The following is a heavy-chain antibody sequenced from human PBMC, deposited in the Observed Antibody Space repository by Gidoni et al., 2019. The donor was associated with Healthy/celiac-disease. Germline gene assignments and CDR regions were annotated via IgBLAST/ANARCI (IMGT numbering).Heavy chain of an antibody. J-gene: IGHJ4*02. V-gene: IGHV3-30-3*01. CDR2: ISYDGSNK. Sequence: QVQLVESGGCVVQPGRSLRLSCAASGFTFSSYAMHWVRQAPGKGLEWVAVISYDGSNKYYADSVKGRFTISRDNSKNTLYLQMNSLRAEDTAVYYCARVKRWLHPDAPSDYWGQGTLVTVSS. CDR1: GFTFSSYA. D-gene: IGHD5-12*01. CDR3: ARVKRWLHPDAPSDY.